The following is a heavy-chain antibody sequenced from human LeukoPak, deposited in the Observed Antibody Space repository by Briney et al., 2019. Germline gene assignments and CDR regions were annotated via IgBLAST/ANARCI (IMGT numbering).Heavy chain of an antibody. V-gene: IGHV4-34*01. Sequence: SETLSLTCAVYGGSFSGYYWSWIRQPPGKGLEWIGEINHSGSTNYNPSLKRRVTISVDTSKNQFSLKLSSVTAADTAVYYCARERMITFGGVIVPFDYWGQGTLVTVSS. CDR3: ARERMITFGGVIVPFDY. CDR2: INHSGST. D-gene: IGHD3-16*02. CDR1: GGSFSGYY. J-gene: IGHJ4*02.